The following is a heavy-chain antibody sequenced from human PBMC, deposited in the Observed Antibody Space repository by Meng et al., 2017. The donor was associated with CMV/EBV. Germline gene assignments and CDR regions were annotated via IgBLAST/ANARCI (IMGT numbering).Heavy chain of an antibody. CDR3: ARLIAAAGLYYYYGMDV. J-gene: IGHJ6*02. CDR1: GGSISSYY. Sequence: SETLSLTCTVSGGSISSYYWSGIRQPPGKGLEGIGYIYYSGSTNYNPSLKSRVTISVDTSKNQFSLKLSSVTAADTAVYYCARLIAAAGLYYYYGMDVWGQGTTVTVSS. CDR2: IYYSGST. D-gene: IGHD6-13*01. V-gene: IGHV4-59*01.